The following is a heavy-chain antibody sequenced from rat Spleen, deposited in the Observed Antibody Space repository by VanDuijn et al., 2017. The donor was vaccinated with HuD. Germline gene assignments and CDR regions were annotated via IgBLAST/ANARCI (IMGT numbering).Heavy chain of an antibody. CDR2: ISPTGGRS. J-gene: IGHJ2*01. Sequence: EVQLVESGGGLVQPGRSLKLSCEASGFTFSNYGMHWLRQAPTKGLEWVASISPTGGRSNYRDSVKGRITISRDNAKSTLYLQLDSLRSEDTATYYCTTDTFYDGTYYPGGFDYWGQGVMVTVSS. V-gene: IGHV5-19*01. CDR1: GFTFSNYG. D-gene: IGHD1-12*02. CDR3: TTDTFYDGTYYPGGFDY.